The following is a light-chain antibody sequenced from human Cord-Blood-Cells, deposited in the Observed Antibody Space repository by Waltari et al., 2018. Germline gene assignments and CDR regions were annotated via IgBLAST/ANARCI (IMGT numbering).Light chain of an antibody. Sequence: SALTQPRSVSGSPGQSVTISCTGTSSDVGGYNYVSWYQQHPGKAPKLIIYDVSKRPSGVPDRFSGSKSGNTASLTISGLQAEDEADYYCCSYAGSYNWVFGGGTKLTVL. V-gene: IGLV2-11*01. CDR2: DVS. J-gene: IGLJ3*02. CDR1: SSDVGGYNY. CDR3: CSYAGSYNWV.